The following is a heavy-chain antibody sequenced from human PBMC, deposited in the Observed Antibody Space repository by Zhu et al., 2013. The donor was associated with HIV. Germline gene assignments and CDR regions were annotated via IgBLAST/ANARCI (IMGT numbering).Heavy chain of an antibody. CDR3: ARVAEDCTFGICYREKFYY. Sequence: QVQLVQSGAEVKKPGSSVSMSCKAAGGTFGTDGISWVRQVPGQGLEWMGRIIPVLDRVDYGQKFQGRITIVADKFRGIAYMELRGLRSEDTAVYYCARVAEDCTFGICYREKFYYWGPGTLRHRLF. D-gene: IGHD3-3*02. J-gene: IGHJ4*02. CDR1: GGTFGTDG. CDR2: IIPVLDRV. V-gene: IGHV1-69*04.